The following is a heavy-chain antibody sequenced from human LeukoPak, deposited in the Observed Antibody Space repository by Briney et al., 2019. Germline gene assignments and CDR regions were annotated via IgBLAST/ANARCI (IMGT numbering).Heavy chain of an antibody. CDR2: INHSGST. D-gene: IGHD5-24*01. CDR3: ARAEDEFDI. CDR1: GGSFSGYY. Sequence: SETLSLTCAVYGGSFSGYYWSWIRQPPGKGLEWIGEINHSGSTNYNPSLKSRVTISADTSKNQFSLRLSSVTAADTAVYYCARAEDEFDIWGQGTMATVSS. J-gene: IGHJ3*02. V-gene: IGHV4-34*01.